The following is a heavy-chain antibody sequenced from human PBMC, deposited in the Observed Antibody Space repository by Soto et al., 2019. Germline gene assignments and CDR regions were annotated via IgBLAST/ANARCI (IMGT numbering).Heavy chain of an antibody. CDR2: INPSGGST. D-gene: IGHD2-2*01. CDR3: ARDRVVVVPAAMGSWFDP. V-gene: IGHV1-46*01. CDR1: GYTFTSYY. J-gene: IGHJ5*02. Sequence: ASVKVSCKASGYTFTSYYMHWERQAPGQGLEWMGIINPSGGSTSYAQKFQGRVTMTRDTSTSTVYMELSSLRSEDTAVYYCARDRVVVVPAAMGSWFDPWGQGTLVTVSS.